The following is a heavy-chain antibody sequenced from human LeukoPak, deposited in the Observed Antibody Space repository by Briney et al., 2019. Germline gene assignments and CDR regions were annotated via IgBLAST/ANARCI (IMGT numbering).Heavy chain of an antibody. J-gene: IGHJ4*02. V-gene: IGHV7-4-1*02. Sequence: ASVKVSCKASGYTFTSYAMNWVRQAPGQGLEWMGWINTNTENPAYAQGFTGRFVFSVDISVSTAYLQINSLKAEDTAVYYCARMGYCTRATCGGAFDFWGQGTLVTVSP. D-gene: IGHD2-8*01. CDR2: INTNTENP. CDR3: ARMGYCTRATCGGAFDF. CDR1: GYTFTSYA.